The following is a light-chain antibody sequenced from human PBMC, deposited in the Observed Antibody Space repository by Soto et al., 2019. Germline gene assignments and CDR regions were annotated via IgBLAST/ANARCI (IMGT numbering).Light chain of an antibody. Sequence: EFVLTQSPGTLSLSPGERATLSCRASQTVRNNYLAWYQQKPGQAPRLLIYDASSRATGIPDRFSGGGSVTDFTLTISRLEPEDFAVYYCQQFSSYPLTVGGGTKVDIK. J-gene: IGKJ4*01. CDR1: QTVRNNY. CDR2: DAS. V-gene: IGKV3-20*01. CDR3: QQFSSYPLT.